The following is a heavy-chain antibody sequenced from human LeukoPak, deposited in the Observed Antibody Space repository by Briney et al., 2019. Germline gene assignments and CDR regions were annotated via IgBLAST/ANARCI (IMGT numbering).Heavy chain of an antibody. Sequence: PGGSLRLSCAASGFTFSSYWMHWVRQAPGKGLVWVSCINSDGSSTSYADSVKGRFTISRDNAKNTLYLQMNSLRAEDTAVYYCARVPYGLDAFDIWGQGTMVTVSS. CDR3: ARVPYGLDAFDI. CDR2: INSDGSST. CDR1: GFTFSSYW. D-gene: IGHD4-17*01. J-gene: IGHJ3*02. V-gene: IGHV3-74*01.